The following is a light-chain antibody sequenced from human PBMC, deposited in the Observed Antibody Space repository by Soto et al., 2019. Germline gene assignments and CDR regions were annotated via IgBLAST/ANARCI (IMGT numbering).Light chain of an antibody. CDR2: EVY. J-gene: IGLJ1*01. CDR1: SSAVGGYNY. CDR3: SSYVGTNSYV. Sequence: QSLLTQPPSASGSPGQSVTISCTGTSSAVGGYNYVSWYQHHPGKAPKLIIYEVYKRPSGVPDRFSGSKSGNTAALTVSGLQAEDEADYYCSSYVGTNSYVFGTGTKVTVL. V-gene: IGLV2-8*01.